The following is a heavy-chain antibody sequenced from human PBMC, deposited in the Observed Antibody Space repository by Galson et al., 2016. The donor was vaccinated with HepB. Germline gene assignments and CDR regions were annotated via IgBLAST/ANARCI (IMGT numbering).Heavy chain of an antibody. J-gene: IGHJ6*04. CDR1: GFSFDDYA. Sequence: SLRLSCAASGFSFDDYAMHWVRQAPGKGLEWVSGISWNSGSIGYAESVKGRFTISRDNARDSLYLQLNSLRAEDTGLYYCAKGVRTGYYYYGMEVWGKGTTVTGSS. CDR2: ISWNSGSI. CDR3: AKGVRTGYYYYGMEV. V-gene: IGHV3-9*01. D-gene: IGHD1-14*01.